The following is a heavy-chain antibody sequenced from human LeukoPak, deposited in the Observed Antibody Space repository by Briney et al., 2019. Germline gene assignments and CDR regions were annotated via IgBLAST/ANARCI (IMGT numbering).Heavy chain of an antibody. CDR3: ARGTYYYDSSGPTFDY. CDR2: INPSGGST. CDR1: GYTFTGYY. D-gene: IGHD3-22*01. Sequence: ASVKVSCKASGYTFTGYYMHWVRQAPGQGLEWMGIINPSGGSTSYAQKFQGRVTMTRDTSTSTVYMELSSLRSEDTAVYYCARGTYYYDSSGPTFDYWGQGTLVTVSS. J-gene: IGHJ4*02. V-gene: IGHV1-46*01.